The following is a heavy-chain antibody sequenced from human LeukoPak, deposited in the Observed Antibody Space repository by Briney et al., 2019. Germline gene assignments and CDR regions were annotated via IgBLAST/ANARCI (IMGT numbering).Heavy chain of an antibody. CDR3: ARRGGIIRGVASYYYMDV. V-gene: IGHV4-4*02. J-gene: IGHJ6*03. CDR2: IYHSGST. D-gene: IGHD3-10*01. CDR1: GGSISSSNW. Sequence: SETLSLTCAVSGGSISSSNWWSWVRQPPGKGLEWIGEIYHSGSTNYNPPLKSRVTISVDTSKNQFSLKLSSVTAADTAAYYCARRGGIIRGVASYYYMDVWGKGTTVTISS.